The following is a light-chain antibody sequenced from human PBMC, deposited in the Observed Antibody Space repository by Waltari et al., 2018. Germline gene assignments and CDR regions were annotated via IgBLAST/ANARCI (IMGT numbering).Light chain of an antibody. J-gene: IGKJ2*01. V-gene: IGKV1-5*03. CDR1: QSIGSW. CDR2: KTS. Sequence: DIQMTQSPSTLSASLGDRVTITCRASQSIGSWLAWYQQKPGRAPKLLIYKTSSLESGVPSRFSGSGSGTEFTLTISSLQPDDFATYYCQEYNTYSTFGQGTKLEIK. CDR3: QEYNTYST.